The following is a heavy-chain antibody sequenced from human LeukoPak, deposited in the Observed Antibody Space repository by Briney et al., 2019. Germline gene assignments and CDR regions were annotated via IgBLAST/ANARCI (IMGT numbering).Heavy chain of an antibody. V-gene: IGHV1-2*02. CDR3: ARDRGPSYDSGIYYQYYFQY. Sequence: ASVKVSCKTFGYTFTAYYVHWMRQAPGQGLEWMGWINPKSGDTEYAQNFNGRVTMTRDSSIATAYMSMNTLSPVDTAVYYCARDRGPSYDSGIYYQYYFQYWGQGTLVAVSS. CDR1: GYTFTAYY. D-gene: IGHD3-10*01. J-gene: IGHJ4*02. CDR2: INPKSGDT.